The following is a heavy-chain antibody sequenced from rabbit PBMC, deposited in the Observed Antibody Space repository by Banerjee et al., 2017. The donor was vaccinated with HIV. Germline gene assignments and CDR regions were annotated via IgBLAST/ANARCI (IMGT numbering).Heavy chain of an antibody. J-gene: IGHJ4*01. Sequence: QQQLEESGGGLVKPGGTLTLTCKASGIDFSSYYYMCWVRQAPGKGLEWIACIYIGDGRTYYASWVNGRFTISKTSSTTVTLQMTSLTAADTATYFCARYSGSYYDLWGPGTLVTVS. D-gene: IGHD8-1*01. CDR1: GIDFSSYYY. V-gene: IGHV1S43*01. CDR3: ARYSGSYYDL. CDR2: IYIGDGRT.